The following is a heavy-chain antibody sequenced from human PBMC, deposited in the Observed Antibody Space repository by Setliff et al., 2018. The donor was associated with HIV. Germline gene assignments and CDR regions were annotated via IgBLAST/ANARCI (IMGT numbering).Heavy chain of an antibody. D-gene: IGHD1-26*01. CDR3: ARVKPHLRRSGSYWIVDY. CDR2: ISSNSSYI. Sequence: PGGSLRLSCAASGFTFSSYSMNWVRQAPGKGLEWVSSISSNSSYIYYADSVKGRFTISRGNAKNSLYLQMNSLRAEDTAVYHCARVKPHLRRSGSYWIVDYWGQGTLVTVSS. CDR1: GFTFSSYS. J-gene: IGHJ4*02. V-gene: IGHV3-21*01.